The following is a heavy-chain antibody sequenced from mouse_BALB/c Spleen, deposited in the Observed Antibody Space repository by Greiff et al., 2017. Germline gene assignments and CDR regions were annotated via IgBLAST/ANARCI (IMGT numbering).Heavy chain of an antibody. J-gene: IGHJ4*01. CDR3: ARHEDGNPRDAMDY. Sequence: EVQGVESGGGLVKPGGSLKLSCAASGFTFSSYAMSWVRQTPEKRLEWVATISSGGSYTYYPDSVKGRFTISRDNAKNTLYLQMSSLRSEDTAMYYCARHEDGNPRDAMDYWGQGTSVTVSS. CDR1: GFTFSSYA. D-gene: IGHD2-1*01. CDR2: ISSGGSYT. V-gene: IGHV5-9-3*01.